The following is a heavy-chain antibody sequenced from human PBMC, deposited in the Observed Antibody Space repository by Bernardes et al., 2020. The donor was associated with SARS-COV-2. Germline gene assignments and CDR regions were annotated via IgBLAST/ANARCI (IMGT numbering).Heavy chain of an antibody. J-gene: IGHJ3*02. CDR1: GGSISSRSYY. CDR3: SRQSATERTTLFGVVTLELDAFNI. Sequence: SETLSLTCTVSGGSISSRSYYWGLIRQPPGKGLEWIGSIYYSGSTFYNPSLTSRVTISVDTSKNQFSLKLSSVTDADTAVYYFSRQSATERTTLFGVVTLELDAFNIWGEGTMVTGSA. V-gene: IGHV4-39*01. D-gene: IGHD3-3*01. CDR2: IYYSGST.